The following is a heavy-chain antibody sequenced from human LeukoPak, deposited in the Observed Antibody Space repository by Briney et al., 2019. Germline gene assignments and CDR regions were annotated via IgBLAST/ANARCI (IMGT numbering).Heavy chain of an antibody. CDR3: ARDRSNWFDP. CDR2: ISAYNGNT. Sequence: ASVRVSCKASGYTFTSYGISWVRQAPGQGLEWMGWISAYNGNTNYAQKLQGRVTMTTDTSTSTAYMELRSLTSDDTAMYYCARDRSNWFDPCGQGTLVTVSS. CDR1: GYTFTSYG. V-gene: IGHV1-18*01. J-gene: IGHJ5*02.